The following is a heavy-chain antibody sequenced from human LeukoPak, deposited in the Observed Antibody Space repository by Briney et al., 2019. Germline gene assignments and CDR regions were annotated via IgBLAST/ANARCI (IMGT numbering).Heavy chain of an antibody. V-gene: IGHV4-38-2*01. CDR2: IYHSGST. CDR3: ARGHLYRATKTPFDY. J-gene: IGHJ4*02. Sequence: SETLSLTCAVSGYSISSGYYWGWIRQPPGKGLEWIGSIYHSGSTYYNPSLKSRVTISVDTSKNQSSLKLSSVTAADTAVYYCARGHLYRATKTPFDYWGQGTLVTVSS. D-gene: IGHD2-8*01. CDR1: GYSISSGYY.